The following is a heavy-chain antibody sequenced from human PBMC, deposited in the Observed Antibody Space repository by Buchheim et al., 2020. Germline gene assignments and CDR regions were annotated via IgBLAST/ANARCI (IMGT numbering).Heavy chain of an antibody. D-gene: IGHD1-1*01. V-gene: IGHV3-74*01. Sequence: EVQLVESGGGLVQPGGSLRLSCAASGFTFSDLWMHWVRQTPGKGLMWVSRINSDGSSTIYGESVKGRFTVPRDNAKNPPYPQMNSLGAEDTGVYYCARDPLLNGGTLDYWGQGT. CDR1: GFTFSDLW. CDR2: INSDGSST. J-gene: IGHJ4*02. CDR3: ARDPLLNGGTLDY.